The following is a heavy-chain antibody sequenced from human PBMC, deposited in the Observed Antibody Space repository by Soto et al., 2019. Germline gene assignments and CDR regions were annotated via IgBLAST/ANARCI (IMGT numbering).Heavy chain of an antibody. CDR3: ATDLGGFPDY. Sequence: QVQLVQSGAEVKKPGASVKVSCKASVYTFTSYGISWVRQAPGRGGEWMGWISAHNVNTKYEQKLQGRVTTTTDTSTSTAYMELRSLRSDDTAVYYCATDLGGFPDYWGPGTLVTVSS. CDR1: VYTFTSYG. CDR2: ISAHNVNT. D-gene: IGHD5-12*01. J-gene: IGHJ4*02. V-gene: IGHV1-18*01.